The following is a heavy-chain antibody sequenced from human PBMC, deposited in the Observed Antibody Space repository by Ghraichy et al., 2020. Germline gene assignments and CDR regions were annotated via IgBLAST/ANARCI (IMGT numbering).Heavy chain of an antibody. D-gene: IGHD5-24*01. CDR3: ARDTRVEMATKNPYDAFDI. J-gene: IGHJ3*02. CDR1: GGSISSGDYY. Sequence: SETLSLTCTVSGGSISSGDYYWSWIRQPPGKGLEWIGYIYYSGSTYYNPSLKSRVTISVDTSKNQFSLKLSSVTAADTAVYYCARDTRVEMATKNPYDAFDIWGQGTMVTVSS. V-gene: IGHV4-30-4*01. CDR2: IYYSGST.